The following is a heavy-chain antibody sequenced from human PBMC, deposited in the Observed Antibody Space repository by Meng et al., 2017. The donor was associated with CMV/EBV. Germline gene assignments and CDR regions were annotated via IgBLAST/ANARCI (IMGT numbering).Heavy chain of an antibody. J-gene: IGHJ6*02. Sequence: GGSLRLSCAASGFTFSSYDMHWVRQAPGKGLEWVSSISSSSSYIYYADSVKGRFTISRDNAKNSLYLQMNSLRAEDTAVYYCARLERFLEWLISKTSYGMDVWGQGTTVTVSS. CDR3: ARLERFLEWLISKTSYGMDV. CDR1: GFTFSSYD. D-gene: IGHD3-3*01. V-gene: IGHV3-21*01. CDR2: ISSSSSYI.